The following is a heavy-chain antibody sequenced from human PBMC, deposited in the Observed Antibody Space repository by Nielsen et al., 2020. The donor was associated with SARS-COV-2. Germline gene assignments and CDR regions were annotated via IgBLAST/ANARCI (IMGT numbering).Heavy chain of an antibody. V-gene: IGHV1-2*02. CDR3: ARELRVGMAINGAFDI. J-gene: IGHJ3*02. Sequence: ASVKVSCKASGYTFRSYGINWVRQAPGQGLEWMGWINPNSGGTDYAEKFQGRVSMTRDTSISTVYMELTRLRSDDTAVFYCARELRVGMAINGAFDIWGQGTMVTVSS. CDR1: GYTFRSYG. CDR2: INPNSGGT. D-gene: IGHD5-24*01.